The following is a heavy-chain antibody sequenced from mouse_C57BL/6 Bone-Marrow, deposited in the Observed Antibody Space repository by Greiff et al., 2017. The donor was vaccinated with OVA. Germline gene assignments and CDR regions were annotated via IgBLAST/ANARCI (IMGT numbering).Heavy chain of an antibody. CDR2: ISYSGST. V-gene: IGHV3-1*01. J-gene: IGHJ4*01. CDR3: AFELMDY. CDR1: GYSITSGYD. Sequence: DVKLVESGPGLVKPSQSLSLTCTVTGYSITSGYDWHWIRHFPGNKLEWMGYISYSGSTNYNPSLKSRISITHDTSKNHFFLKLNSVTTEDTATYYCAFELMDYWGQGTSVTVSS.